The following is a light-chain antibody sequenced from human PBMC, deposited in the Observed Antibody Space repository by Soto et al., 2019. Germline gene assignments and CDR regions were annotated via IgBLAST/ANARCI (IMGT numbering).Light chain of an antibody. CDR3: HQYYNSPGT. J-gene: IGKJ1*01. Sequence: DIVMTQSPDSLAVSLGERATINCKSSQSVLFSSNNKNYLAWYQQKPGQPPKLLIYWASTRESGVPDRFSGSGSGTDFTLTISSPQAEDVAVYYCHQYYNSPGTFGQGTKVDIK. CDR2: WAS. CDR1: QSVLFSSNNKNY. V-gene: IGKV4-1*01.